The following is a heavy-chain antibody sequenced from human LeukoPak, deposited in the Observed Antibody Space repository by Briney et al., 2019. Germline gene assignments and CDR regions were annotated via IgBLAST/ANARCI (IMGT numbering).Heavy chain of an antibody. CDR2: INAGNGNT. CDR1: GYTFTSYA. D-gene: IGHD3-22*01. CDR3: AREGYSDSSGYYGGRAFDI. V-gene: IGHV1-3*01. Sequence: ASVKVSCKASGYTFTSYAMYWVRQAPGQRLEWMGWINAGNGNTKYSQKFQGRVTITRDTSASTAYMELSSLRSEDTAVYYCAREGYSDSSGYYGGRAFDIWGQGTMVTVSS. J-gene: IGHJ3*02.